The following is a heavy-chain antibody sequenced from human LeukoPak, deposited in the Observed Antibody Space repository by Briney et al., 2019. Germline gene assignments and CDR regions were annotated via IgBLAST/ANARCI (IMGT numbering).Heavy chain of an antibody. J-gene: IGHJ1*01. CDR1: GLTFTSSV. D-gene: IGHD1-26*01. CDR2: IVVGSGNT. CDR3: AGCIGSRPEYFHY. Sequence: VASVKVSCKASGLTFTSSVMQWVRQARGQRLEWIGWIVVGSGNTNYAQKFQERVTITRDKPTSTAYMEQSSVPSEYTGVYYCAGCIGSRPEYFHYWGQGTLVTVSS. V-gene: IGHV1-58*02.